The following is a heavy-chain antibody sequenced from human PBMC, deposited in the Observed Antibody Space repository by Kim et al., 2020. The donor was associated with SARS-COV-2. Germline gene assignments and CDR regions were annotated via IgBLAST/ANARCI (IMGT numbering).Heavy chain of an antibody. V-gene: IGHV1-69*13. CDR3: TIRGGHRRLDQ. CDR2: IIPSFGTP. CDR1: GGTVSSFA. J-gene: IGHJ4*02. Sequence: SVKVSCKASGGTVSSFAFSWVRQAPGQGLEWMGGIIPSFGTPSYPQKFQGRITITADGPTNTVYMELSSLTSDDTAVYYCTIRGGHRRLDQWGRGTLVIVSS.